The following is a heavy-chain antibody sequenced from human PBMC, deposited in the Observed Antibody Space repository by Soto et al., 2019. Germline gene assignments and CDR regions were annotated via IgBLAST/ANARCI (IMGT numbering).Heavy chain of an antibody. V-gene: IGHV3-11*06. CDR2: ISISSSYT. CDR1: GFTFSNYY. J-gene: IGHJ3*02. CDR3: ARGWTYGDYEGNAFDI. Sequence: QVQLVESGGGLVKPGGSLRLSCAASGFTFSNYYMRWIRQAPGKGLEWVSYISISSSYTNYADSVKGRCTISRDSDKTSLYLQINSLRAEDTAVYYCARGWTYGDYEGNAFDIWGQGTMVTVSS. D-gene: IGHD4-17*01.